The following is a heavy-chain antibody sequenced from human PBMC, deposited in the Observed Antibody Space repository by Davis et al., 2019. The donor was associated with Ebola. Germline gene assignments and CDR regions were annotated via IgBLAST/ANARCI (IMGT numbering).Heavy chain of an antibody. CDR2: IFHTGSA. D-gene: IGHD3-10*01. CDR3: ARVLPEEGMDV. J-gene: IGHJ6*02. Sequence: SETLSLTCTVSGGSISSYYWSWIRQPPGKRLEWIGYIFHTGSADYNPSLKSRVTMSVDTSKNQFSLKLSSVTAADTAVYYCARVLPEEGMDVWGQGTTVTVSS. V-gene: IGHV4-59*01. CDR1: GGSISSYY.